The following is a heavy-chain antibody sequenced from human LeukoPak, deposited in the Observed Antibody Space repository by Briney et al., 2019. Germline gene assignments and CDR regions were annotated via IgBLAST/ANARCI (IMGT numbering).Heavy chain of an antibody. V-gene: IGHV3-7*01. D-gene: IGHD7-27*01. J-gene: IGHJ3*02. CDR3: ASILLTAAFDI. CDR1: GFTFSSYW. Sequence: GGSLRLSCAASGFTFSSYWMSWVRQAPGKGLEWVANIKQDGSEKYYVDSVKGRFTISRDNPKNSLYLQMNSLRAEDTAVYYCASILLTAAFDIWGQGTMVTVSS. CDR2: IKQDGSEK.